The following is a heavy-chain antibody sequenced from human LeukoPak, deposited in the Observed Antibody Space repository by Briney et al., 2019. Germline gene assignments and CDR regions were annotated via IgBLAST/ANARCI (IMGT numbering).Heavy chain of an antibody. Sequence: PGGSLRLSCAASGFTFDDYAMHWVRQAPGKGLEWVAGISWSSGNIGYADSVKGRFTISRDNAENSLHLEMNSLRHEDTAVYCRARDAWRRAFTYGMDVWRQATTAAVSS. CDR3: ARDAWRRAFTYGMDV. V-gene: IGHV3-9*01. CDR1: GFTFDDYA. CDR2: ISWSSGNI. J-gene: IGHJ6*02. D-gene: IGHD5-12*01.